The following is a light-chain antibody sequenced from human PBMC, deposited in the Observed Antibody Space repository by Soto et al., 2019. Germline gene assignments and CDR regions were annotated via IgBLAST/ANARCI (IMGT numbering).Light chain of an antibody. J-gene: IGKJ4*01. Sequence: EIVLTQSPVTLSLSPGERATLSCRASQSVSTYLAWYQQKPGQAPRLLIYDAFKRATGIPARFSGSGSGTDFQPTISSLDPEDFAVYYCQQRRNCPSTFGGGTKVETK. CDR1: QSVSTY. CDR2: DAF. CDR3: QQRRNCPST. V-gene: IGKV3-11*01.